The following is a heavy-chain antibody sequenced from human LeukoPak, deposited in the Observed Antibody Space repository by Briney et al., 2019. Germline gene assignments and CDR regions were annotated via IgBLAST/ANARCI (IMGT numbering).Heavy chain of an antibody. D-gene: IGHD2-2*01. CDR2: MNPNSGNT. Sequence: ASVKVSCKASRYTFSSYDINWVRQATGQGLEWMGWMNPNSGNTGYAQKFQGRVTMTRNTSISTAYMDLSSLRSEGTAVYYCARRYCSSTSCHYFDYWGQGTLVTVSS. V-gene: IGHV1-8*01. J-gene: IGHJ4*02. CDR1: RYTFSSYD. CDR3: ARRYCSSTSCHYFDY.